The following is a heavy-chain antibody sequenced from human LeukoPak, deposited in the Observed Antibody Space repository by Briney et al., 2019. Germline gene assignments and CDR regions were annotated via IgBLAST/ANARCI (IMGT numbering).Heavy chain of an antibody. V-gene: IGHV5-51*01. CDR1: GYRFASYW. CDR3: ARLPLYSGTNADPFDI. J-gene: IGHJ3*02. D-gene: IGHD1-26*01. CDR2: IYPGDSDT. Sequence: GESLRISCKGSGYRFASYWIAWVRQKPGKGLEFMGIIYPGDSDTRYSPSFQGQVTISADKSISTAYLQWSSLKASDTAMYYCARLPLYSGTNADPFDIWGRGTMVTVSS.